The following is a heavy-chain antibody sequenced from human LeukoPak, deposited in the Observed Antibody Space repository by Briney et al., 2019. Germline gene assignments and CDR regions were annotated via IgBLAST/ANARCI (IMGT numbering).Heavy chain of an antibody. D-gene: IGHD3-10*01. CDR2: INHSGST. CDR3: ARGWFGYYNWFDP. J-gene: IGHJ5*02. V-gene: IGHV4-34*01. Sequence: PSETLSLTCAVYGGSFSGYYWSWIRQPPGKGLGWIGEINHSGSTNYNPPLKSRVTISVDTSKNQFPLKLSSVTAADTAVYYCARGWFGYYNWFDPWGQGTLVTVSS. CDR1: GGSFSGYY.